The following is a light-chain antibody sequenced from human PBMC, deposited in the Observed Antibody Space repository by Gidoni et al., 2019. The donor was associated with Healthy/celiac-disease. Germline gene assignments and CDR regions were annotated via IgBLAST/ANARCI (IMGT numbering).Light chain of an antibody. CDR3: QQRYSTPQT. V-gene: IGKV1-39*01. Sequence: DIQMTQSPSSLSASVGDRVTITCRASQSSSSYLNWYQQKPGKAPKLLIYAPSSLQSGVPSRFSGSGSGTDFTLTISSLQPEDFATYYCQQRYSTPQTFGQGTKVEIK. J-gene: IGKJ1*01. CDR1: QSSSSY. CDR2: APS.